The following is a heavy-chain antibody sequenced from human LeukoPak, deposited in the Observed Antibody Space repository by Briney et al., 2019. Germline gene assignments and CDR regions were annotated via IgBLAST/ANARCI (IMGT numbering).Heavy chain of an antibody. J-gene: IGHJ4*02. CDR1: GFSFSDFW. V-gene: IGHV3-7*03. CDR3: ARERRYCSGDNCYSGLDY. Sequence: GGSLRLSCAASGFSFSDFWMGWVRQAPGKGLEWVANINQDGSENYYVDSVKGRFTISRDNAKKSLYLQMNSLRAEDTAVYYCARERRYCSGDNCYSGLDYWGQGTLVTVSS. CDR2: INQDGSEN. D-gene: IGHD2-15*01.